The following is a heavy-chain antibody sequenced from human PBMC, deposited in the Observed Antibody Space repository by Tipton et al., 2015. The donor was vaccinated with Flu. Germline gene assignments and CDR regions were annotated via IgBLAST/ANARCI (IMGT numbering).Heavy chain of an antibody. V-gene: IGHV3-30*03. Sequence: SLRLSCAASGFTFSSYGMYWVRQAPGKGLEWVTVISYDGSNKYYADSVKGRFTTSRDNSKNTLYLQLNSLRAEDTAVYYCARDRWGSLDFWGQGTLVTVSS. CDR2: ISYDGSNK. D-gene: IGHD3-16*01. CDR3: ARDRWGSLDF. CDR1: GFTFSSYG. J-gene: IGHJ4*02.